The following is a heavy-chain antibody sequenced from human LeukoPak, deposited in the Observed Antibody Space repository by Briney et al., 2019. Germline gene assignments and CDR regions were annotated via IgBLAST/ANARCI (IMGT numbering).Heavy chain of an antibody. Sequence: PSETLSLTCAVYGGSFSGYYWSWIRQPPGKGLEWIGEINHSGNTNYNPSLKSRVAISLDKSSNQFSLRLMSVTAADTAMYFCAREEMPGKFDYWGQGILVTVSS. D-gene: IGHD1-26*01. CDR3: AREEMPGKFDY. CDR2: INHSGNT. V-gene: IGHV4-34*01. CDR1: GGSFSGYY. J-gene: IGHJ4*02.